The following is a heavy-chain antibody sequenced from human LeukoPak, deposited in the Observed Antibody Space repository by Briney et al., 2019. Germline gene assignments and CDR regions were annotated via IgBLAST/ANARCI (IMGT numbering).Heavy chain of an antibody. V-gene: IGHV4-59*01. CDR3: ARDPPGKGALDF. CDR1: GGSISSYY. CDR2: IYYSGST. J-gene: IGHJ4*02. Sequence: SETLSLTCTVSGGSISSYYWSWIRQPPGKGLEWIGYIYYSGSTNYNPSLKSRVTISVDTSKNQFSLKLISVTAADTAVYYCARDPPGKGALDFWGQGTLVTVSS. D-gene: IGHD3-16*01.